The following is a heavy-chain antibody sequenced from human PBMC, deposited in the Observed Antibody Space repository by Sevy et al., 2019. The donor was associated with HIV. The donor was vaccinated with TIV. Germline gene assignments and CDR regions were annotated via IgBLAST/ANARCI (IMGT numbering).Heavy chain of an antibody. CDR2: ISSSSSNI. J-gene: IGHJ4*02. D-gene: IGHD3-10*01. Sequence: GGSLRLSCAASGFTFSSYSMNWVRQAPGKGLEWVSYISSSSSNIYYADSVKGRFTRSRENAKNSRYLQMSSRRDEDTAVYYCASGSYYYGSGSAGNYWGKGTLVPVSS. V-gene: IGHV3-48*02. CDR3: ASGSYYYGSGSAGNY. CDR1: GFTFSSYS.